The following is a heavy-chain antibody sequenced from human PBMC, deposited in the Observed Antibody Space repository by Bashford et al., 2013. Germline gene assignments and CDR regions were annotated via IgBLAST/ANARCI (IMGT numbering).Heavy chain of an antibody. D-gene: IGHD2/OR15-2a*01. CDR2: IYHTGST. CDR3: ARGARRKIGSRRYYGIDV. V-gene: IGHV4-39*07. Sequence: SETLSLTCTVSGGSISTFNYYFGWIRQLPGKGLEWIGSIYHTGSTNYNPSLKSRVTNTVDTSKNQFSLYLSSVTAADTAVYYCARGARRKIGSRRYYGIDVWGQGTTVTVSS. J-gene: IGHJ6*02. CDR1: GGSISTFNYY.